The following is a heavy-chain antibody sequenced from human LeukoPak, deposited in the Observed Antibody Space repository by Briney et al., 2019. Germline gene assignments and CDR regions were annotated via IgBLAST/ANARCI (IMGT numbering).Heavy chain of an antibody. J-gene: IGHJ4*02. D-gene: IGHD4/OR15-4a*01. CDR3: ARGALHVDY. CDR1: GFTFSDYE. Sequence: GGSLRLSCAASGFTFSDYEINWVRQAPGKGLEWVSCISTSGSTTYYADSVKGRFTISRDNAKNSLFPQMNTLTAEDTAVYYCARGALHVDYWGQGTPVTVSS. V-gene: IGHV3-48*03. CDR2: ISTSGSTT.